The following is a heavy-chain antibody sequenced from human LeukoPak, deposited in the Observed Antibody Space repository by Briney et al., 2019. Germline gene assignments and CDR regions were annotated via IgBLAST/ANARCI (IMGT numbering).Heavy chain of an antibody. D-gene: IGHD6-13*01. V-gene: IGHV3-23*01. CDR3: AKGGYSTSWYPYFDY. Sequence: GGSLRLSCATSGFTFSSYAMSWVRQAPGEGLEWVSTISGSGGSTYYADSVTGRFTISRDNSKNTLYLQMNSLRVEDTGLYYCAKGGYSTSWYPYFDYWGRGSLVTVSS. J-gene: IGHJ4*02. CDR1: GFTFSSYA. CDR2: ISGSGGST.